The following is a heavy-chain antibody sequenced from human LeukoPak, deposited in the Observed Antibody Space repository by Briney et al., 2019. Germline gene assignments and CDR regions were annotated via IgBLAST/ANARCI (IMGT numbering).Heavy chain of an antibody. Sequence: GASVKVSCKVSGSTLTELSMHWVRQAPGKGLEWVGGFDPEDGETIYAQKFQGRVTMTEDTSTDTAYMELSSLRSEDTAVYYCATAKGGYGRWFDPWGQGTLVTVSS. CDR1: GSTLTELS. V-gene: IGHV1-24*01. J-gene: IGHJ5*02. CDR3: ATAKGGYGRWFDP. D-gene: IGHD1-26*01. CDR2: FDPEDGET.